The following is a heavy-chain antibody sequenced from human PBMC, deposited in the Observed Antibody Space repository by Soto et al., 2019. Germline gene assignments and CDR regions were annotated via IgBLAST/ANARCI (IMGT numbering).Heavy chain of an antibody. CDR1: GFTLSDYD. CDR3: ARVRAGAANGYYGMDV. CDR2: ISTGGSTK. J-gene: IGHJ6*02. V-gene: IGHV3-48*03. D-gene: IGHD1-26*01. Sequence: EVKLVESGGGLVQPGGSLRLSCSASGFTLSDYDLHWVRQAPGKGLEWVSYISTGGSTKYYADSVKGRFTISRDNDKNSMYLEMNRLRPEDTGVYYCARVRAGAANGYYGMDVWGQGTTVTVSS.